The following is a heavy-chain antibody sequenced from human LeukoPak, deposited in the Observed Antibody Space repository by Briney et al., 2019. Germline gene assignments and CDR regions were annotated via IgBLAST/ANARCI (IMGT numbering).Heavy chain of an antibody. CDR1: GGSISSYY. Sequence: PSETLSLTCTVSGGSISSYYWSWIRQPPGKGLEWIGYIYYSGSTNYNPSLKSRVTISVDTSKNQFSLKPSSVTAADTAVYYCARDRITGTTRYFQHWGQGTLVTVSS. V-gene: IGHV4-59*01. D-gene: IGHD1-7*01. CDR2: IYYSGST. CDR3: ARDRITGTTRYFQH. J-gene: IGHJ1*01.